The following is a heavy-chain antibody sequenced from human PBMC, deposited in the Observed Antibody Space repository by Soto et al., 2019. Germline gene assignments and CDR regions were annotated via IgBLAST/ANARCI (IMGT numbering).Heavy chain of an antibody. J-gene: IGHJ4*02. D-gene: IGHD3-3*02. CDR1: GSSINSSGYY. CDR3: ARLPSRHLVDY. CDR2: MFYGVST. Sequence: TLSLPCTLSGSSINSSGYYWGCIRQPPGKGLEWIGSMFYGVSTYYNPSLKSRVTVSVDTSKNQFSLNLRSVTAADTAVYYCARLPSRHLVDYWGQGTLVTVPQ. V-gene: IGHV4-39*01.